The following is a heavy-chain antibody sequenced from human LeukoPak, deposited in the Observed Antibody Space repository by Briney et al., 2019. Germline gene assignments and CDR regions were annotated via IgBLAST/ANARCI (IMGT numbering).Heavy chain of an antibody. Sequence: GSLRLSCAASGFTFSSYSMNWVRQAPGKGLEWVSSISSSSSYIYYADSVKGRFTISRDNAKNSLYLQMNSLRAEDTAVYYCARDFFYCSGGSCYSPEFFRFDPWGQGTLVTVSS. CDR1: GFTFSSYS. CDR2: ISSSSSYI. CDR3: ARDFFYCSGGSCYSPEFFRFDP. D-gene: IGHD2-15*01. V-gene: IGHV3-21*01. J-gene: IGHJ5*02.